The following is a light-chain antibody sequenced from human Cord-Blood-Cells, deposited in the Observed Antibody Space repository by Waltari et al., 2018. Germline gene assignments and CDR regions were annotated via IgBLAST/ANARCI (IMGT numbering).Light chain of an antibody. CDR3: CSYAGSYTLV. J-gene: IGLJ2*01. Sequence: QSALPQPRTVSGSPGQSVTIPCTGTSSDVGGYKYVSWYQQHPGKAPKLMIYDVSKRPSGVPDRFSGSKSGNTASLTISGLQAEDEADYYCCSYAGSYTLVFGGGTKLTVL. CDR1: SSDVGGYKY. CDR2: DVS. V-gene: IGLV2-11*01.